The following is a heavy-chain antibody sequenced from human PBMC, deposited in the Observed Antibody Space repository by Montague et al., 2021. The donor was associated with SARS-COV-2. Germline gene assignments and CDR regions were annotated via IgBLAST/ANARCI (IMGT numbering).Heavy chain of an antibody. CDR2: INHSGYT. CDR1: GASSSNYY. CDR3: ASAPRYSFGYWAY. D-gene: IGHD3-22*01. J-gene: IGHJ4*02. Sequence: SETLSLTCAVYGASSSNYYWSWIRQSPGKGLEWLGEINHSGYTDYNPSLESRLTISLDSSKKQFSLKMTSVTAADTAIYYCASAPRYSFGYWAYWSQGTLVSVSS. V-gene: IGHV4-34*01.